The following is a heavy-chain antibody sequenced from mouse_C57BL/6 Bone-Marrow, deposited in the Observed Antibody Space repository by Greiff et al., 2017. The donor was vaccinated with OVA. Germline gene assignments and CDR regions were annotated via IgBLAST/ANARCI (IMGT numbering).Heavy chain of an antibody. CDR2: IDPSDSYT. CDR3: ASFITTAHAMDY. J-gene: IGHJ4*01. CDR1: GYTFTSYW. Sequence: QVQLKQPGAELVMPGASVKLSCKASGYTFTSYWMHWVKQRPGQGLEWIGEIDPSDSYTNYNQKFKGKSTLTVDKSSSTAYMQLSSLTSEDSAVYYCASFITTAHAMDYWGQGTSVTVSS. V-gene: IGHV1-69*01. D-gene: IGHD1-1*01.